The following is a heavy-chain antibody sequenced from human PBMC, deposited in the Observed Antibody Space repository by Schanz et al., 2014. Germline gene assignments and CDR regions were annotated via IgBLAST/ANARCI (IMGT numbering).Heavy chain of an antibody. D-gene: IGHD6-13*01. J-gene: IGHJ5*02. CDR1: GFTVSNNL. V-gene: IGHV3-66*01. Sequence: EVQLVESGGGLVQPGGSLRLSCAASGFTVSNNLMRRVRQAPGEGLEWVSISYSGGSTFYADSVKGRFTISRDNSKNTLYLQMNSLRAEDTAVYYCARGGGAAASTWGQGTLVTVSS. CDR2: SYSGGST. CDR3: ARGGGAAAST.